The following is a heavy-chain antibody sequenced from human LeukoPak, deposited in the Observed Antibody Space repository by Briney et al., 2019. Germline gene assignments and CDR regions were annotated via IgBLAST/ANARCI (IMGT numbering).Heavy chain of an antibody. D-gene: IGHD2-15*01. Sequence: GGSLRLSCAASGFTFSSYSMNWVRQAPGKGREWVTSISSRSSYIYYADSVKGRFTISRDKAKNSMYLQMNSLRAEDTAVYYCAKGLTCSGGSCYFDVWGQGTTVTVSS. V-gene: IGHV3-21*01. CDR2: ISSRSSYI. CDR1: GFTFSSYS. CDR3: AKGLTCSGGSCYFDV. J-gene: IGHJ6*01.